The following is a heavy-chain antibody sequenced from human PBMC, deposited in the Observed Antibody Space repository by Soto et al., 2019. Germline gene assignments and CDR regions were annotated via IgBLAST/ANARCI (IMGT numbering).Heavy chain of an antibody. V-gene: IGHV4-34*01. Sequence: SETLSLTCAVYGGSFSGYYWSWIRQLPGKGLEWIGEINHSGSTNYNPSLKSRVTISVDTSKNQFSLKLSSVTAADTAVYYCARGNSNYVNWFDPWGQGTLVTVSS. D-gene: IGHD4-4*01. CDR1: GGSFSGYY. CDR3: ARGNSNYVNWFDP. CDR2: INHSGST. J-gene: IGHJ5*02.